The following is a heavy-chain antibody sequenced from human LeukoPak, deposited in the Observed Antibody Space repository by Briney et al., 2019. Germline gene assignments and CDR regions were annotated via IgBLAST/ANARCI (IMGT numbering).Heavy chain of an antibody. CDR3: ARDSSYYDSSGTFDY. V-gene: IGHV3-21*01. Sequence: GGSLRLSCAASGFTFSSYSMNWVRQAPGKGLEWVSSISSSSSYIYYADSVKGRFTISRDNAKNSLYLQMNSLRAEDTAVYYCARDSSYYDSSGTFDYWGQGTLVTVSS. CDR2: ISSSSSYI. D-gene: IGHD3-22*01. J-gene: IGHJ4*02. CDR1: GFTFSSYS.